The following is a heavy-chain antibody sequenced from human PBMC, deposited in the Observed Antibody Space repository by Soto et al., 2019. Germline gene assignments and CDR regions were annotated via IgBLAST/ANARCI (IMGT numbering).Heavy chain of an antibody. Sequence: GGSLRLSCAASGFTFSNAWMSWVRQAPGKGLEWVGRIKSKTDGGTTDYAAPVKGRFTISRDDSKNTLYLQMNSLKTEDTAVYYCTTDSTLSGYDYTLYYYGMDVWGQGTTVTVSS. J-gene: IGHJ6*02. CDR1: GFTFSNAW. CDR2: IKSKTDGGTT. D-gene: IGHD5-12*01. V-gene: IGHV3-15*01. CDR3: TTDSTLSGYDYTLYYYGMDV.